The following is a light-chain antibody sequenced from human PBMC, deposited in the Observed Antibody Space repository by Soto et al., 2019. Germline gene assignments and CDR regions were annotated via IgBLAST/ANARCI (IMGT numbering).Light chain of an antibody. Sequence: DIQMTHSPSTLSASVVYRFTITCLSSESIRTWLAWYQHKPGKAPKFLIYDASTLESGVPSRFSGSGSGTEFTLTISSLESEDVAVYYCQQRHKWPRITFGPGTQLEIK. J-gene: IGKJ5*01. V-gene: IGKV1-5*01. CDR3: QQRHKWPRIT. CDR1: ESIRTW. CDR2: DAS.